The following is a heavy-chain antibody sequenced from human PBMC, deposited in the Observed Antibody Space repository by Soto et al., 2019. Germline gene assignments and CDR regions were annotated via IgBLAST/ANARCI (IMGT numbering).Heavy chain of an antibody. V-gene: IGHV3-23*01. D-gene: IGHD3-10*01. Sequence: GGSLRLAFAASVFRFSSYSMSWVRQAPGKGLEWVSAISGSGGSTYYADSVKGRFTISRDNSKNTLYLQMNSLRAEDTAVYYCAKDRITMVRGVIMVARAANYYYGMDVWGQGTTVTV. J-gene: IGHJ6*02. CDR2: ISGSGGST. CDR1: VFRFSSYS. CDR3: AKDRITMVRGVIMVARAANYYYGMDV.